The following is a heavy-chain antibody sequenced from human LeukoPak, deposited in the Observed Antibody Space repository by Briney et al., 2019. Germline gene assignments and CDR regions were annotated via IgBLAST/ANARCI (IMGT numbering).Heavy chain of an antibody. CDR3: AVGENIVAPPDFDY. Sequence: GGSLRLSCAASGFTFSSYAMHWVRQAPGKGLEWVAVISYDGSNKYYADSVKGRFTISRDNSKNTLYLQMNSLRAEDTAVYYCAVGENIVAPPDFDYWGQGTLVTVSS. CDR2: ISYDGSNK. D-gene: IGHD5-12*01. J-gene: IGHJ4*02. CDR1: GFTFSSYA. V-gene: IGHV3-30*14.